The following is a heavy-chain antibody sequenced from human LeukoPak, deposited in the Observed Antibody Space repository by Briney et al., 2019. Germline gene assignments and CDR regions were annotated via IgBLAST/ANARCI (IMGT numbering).Heavy chain of an antibody. J-gene: IGHJ4*02. CDR2: IDNSGSA. Sequence: SETLSLTCTVSGGFISSYYWSWIRQPPGKRLEWIGYIDNSGSANYNPSLKSRVTISLDTSRNHFSLRLSSVTAADTAVYYCARHGGGYTFDYWGQGTLVTVSS. CDR1: GGFISSYY. V-gene: IGHV4-59*08. CDR3: ARHGGGYTFDY. D-gene: IGHD5-12*01.